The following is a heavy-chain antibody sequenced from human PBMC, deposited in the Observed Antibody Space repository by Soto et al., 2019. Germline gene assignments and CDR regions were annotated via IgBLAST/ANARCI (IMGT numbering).Heavy chain of an antibody. V-gene: IGHV1-69*01. CDR3: AREVGYCSSTSCYGLPSGNWFDP. CDR2: IIPIFGTA. Sequence: QVQLVQSGAEVKKPGSSVKVSCKASGGTFSSYAISWVRQAPGQGLEWMGGIIPIFGTANYAQKFQGRVTITAGESTSTAYVELSSVRSEDTAVYYWAREVGYCSSTSCYGLPSGNWFDPWGQGTLVTVSS. D-gene: IGHD2-2*01. J-gene: IGHJ5*02. CDR1: GGTFSSYA.